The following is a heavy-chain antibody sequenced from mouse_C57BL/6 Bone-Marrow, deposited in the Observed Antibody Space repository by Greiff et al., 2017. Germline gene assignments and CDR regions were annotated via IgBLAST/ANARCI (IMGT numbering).Heavy chain of an antibody. CDR3: ARPRRDYEGFAY. CDR2: ISNLAYSI. V-gene: IGHV5-15*01. Sequence: EVQVVESGGGLVQPGGSLKLSCAASGFTFSDYGMAWVRQAPRKGPEWVAFISNLAYSIYYADTVTGRFTISRENAKDTLYLEMSSLRSEDTAMYYCARPRRDYEGFAYWGQGTLVTVSA. J-gene: IGHJ3*01. D-gene: IGHD1-1*01. CDR1: GFTFSDYG.